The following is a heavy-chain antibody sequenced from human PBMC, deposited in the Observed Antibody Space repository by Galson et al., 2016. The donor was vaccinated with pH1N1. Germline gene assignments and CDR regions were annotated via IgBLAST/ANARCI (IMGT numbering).Heavy chain of an antibody. D-gene: IGHD3-22*01. CDR1: GYTFTDKY. Sequence: SVKVSCKASGYTFTDKYLHWVRQAPGQGLEWMGRINPDSGDTRYTQKFQGRVTMTSDMSVTTAYMELTSVTYDDTAVYFCATSVEGSGSYYFDYWGQGTLVTVSS. V-gene: IGHV1-2*06. J-gene: IGHJ4*02. CDR3: ATSVEGSGSYYFDY. CDR2: INPDSGDT.